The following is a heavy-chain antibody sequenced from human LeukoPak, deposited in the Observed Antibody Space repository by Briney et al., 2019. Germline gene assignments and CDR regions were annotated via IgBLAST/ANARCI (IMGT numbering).Heavy chain of an antibody. CDR3: AKDRADYGSGSYYDY. CDR1: GFTFDDYA. Sequence: GRSLRLSCAASGFTFDDYAMHWVRQAPGKGLEWVAVISDDGSNKHYTDSVKGRFTISRDNSKNTMLLQMNSLRAEDTAVYYCAKDRADYGSGSYYDYWGQGTLVTVSS. V-gene: IGHV3-30*18. CDR2: ISDDGSNK. D-gene: IGHD3-10*01. J-gene: IGHJ4*02.